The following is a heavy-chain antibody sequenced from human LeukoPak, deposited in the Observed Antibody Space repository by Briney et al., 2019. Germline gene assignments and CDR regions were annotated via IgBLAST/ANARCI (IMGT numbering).Heavy chain of an antibody. V-gene: IGHV1-2*02. J-gene: IGHJ6*02. CDR2: INPNSGGT. CDR1: GYTFTGYY. D-gene: IGHD1-1*01. Sequence: GASVKVSCKASGYTFTGYYMHWVRQAPGQGLEWMGWINPNSGGTNYAQKFQGRVTMTRDTSNSTAYMELSRLRSDDTAVYYCARGKEDWNVPEDGMDVWGQGTTVTVSS. CDR3: ARGKEDWNVPEDGMDV.